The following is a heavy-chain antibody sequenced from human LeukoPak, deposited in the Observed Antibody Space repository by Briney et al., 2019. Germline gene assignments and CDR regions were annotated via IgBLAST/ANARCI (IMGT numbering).Heavy chain of an antibody. CDR1: GGSFSGYY. V-gene: IGHV4-34*01. CDR3: ARVGYSYGSDAFDI. Sequence: SETLSLTCAVYGGSFSGYYWSWIRQPPGKGLEWIGEINHSGSTNYNPSLKSRVTISVDTSKNQFSLELSSVTAADTAVYYCARVGYSYGSDAFDIWGQGTMVTVSS. D-gene: IGHD5-18*01. J-gene: IGHJ3*02. CDR2: INHSGST.